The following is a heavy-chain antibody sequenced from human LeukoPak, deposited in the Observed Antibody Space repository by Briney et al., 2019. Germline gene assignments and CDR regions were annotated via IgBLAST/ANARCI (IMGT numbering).Heavy chain of an antibody. CDR2: ISSSSSFI. Sequence: GGSLRLSCAASGFTFSRYSMNWVRQAPGKGLEWVSSISSSSSFIYYADSVKGRFTISRDNAKNSLYLQMNSLRAEDTAVYCCARDPPLGYCSSSSCPHLDYWGQGTLVTVSS. D-gene: IGHD2-2*01. V-gene: IGHV3-21*01. CDR1: GFTFSRYS. CDR3: ARDPPLGYCSSSSCPHLDY. J-gene: IGHJ4*02.